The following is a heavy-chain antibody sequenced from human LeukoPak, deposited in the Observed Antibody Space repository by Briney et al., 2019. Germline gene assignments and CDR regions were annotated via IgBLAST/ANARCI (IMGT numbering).Heavy chain of an antibody. CDR2: IIPIFGTA. CDR3: ARASLSGGRDGYNYPFDY. J-gene: IGHJ4*02. CDR1: GGTFSSYA. Sequence: ASVKVSCKASGGTFSSYAISWVRQAPGQGLEWMGGIIPIFGTANYAQKFQGRVTITTDESTSTAYMELSSLRSEDTAVYYCARASLSGGRDGYNYPFDYWGQGTLVTVSS. D-gene: IGHD5-24*01. V-gene: IGHV1-69*05.